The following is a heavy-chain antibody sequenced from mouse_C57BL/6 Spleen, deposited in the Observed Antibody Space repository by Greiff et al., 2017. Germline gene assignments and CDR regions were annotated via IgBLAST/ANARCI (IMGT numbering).Heavy chain of an antibody. CDR3: ARQNDGSSGDY. J-gene: IGHJ2*01. D-gene: IGHD1-1*01. Sequence: EVKLVESGGDLVKPGGSLKLSCAASGFTFSSYGMSWVRQTPDKRLEWVATISSGGSYTYYPDSVKGRFPISRDNAKNTLYLQMSSLKSEDTAMYYCARQNDGSSGDYWGQGTTLTVSS. CDR2: ISSGGSYT. CDR1: GFTFSSYG. V-gene: IGHV5-6*01.